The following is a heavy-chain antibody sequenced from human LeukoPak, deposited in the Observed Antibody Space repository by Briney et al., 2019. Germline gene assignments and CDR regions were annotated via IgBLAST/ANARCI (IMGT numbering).Heavy chain of an antibody. V-gene: IGHV3-48*04. CDR2: ISSSSSTI. CDR3: ARAPRGAYCSGGSCYSRY. Sequence: GGSLRLSCAASGFTFSSYSMNWVRQAPGKGLEWVSYISSSSSTIYYADSVKGRFTISRDNAKNSLYLQMNSLRAEDTAVYYCARAPRGAYCSGGSCYSRYWGQGTLVTVSS. D-gene: IGHD2-15*01. CDR1: GFTFSSYS. J-gene: IGHJ4*02.